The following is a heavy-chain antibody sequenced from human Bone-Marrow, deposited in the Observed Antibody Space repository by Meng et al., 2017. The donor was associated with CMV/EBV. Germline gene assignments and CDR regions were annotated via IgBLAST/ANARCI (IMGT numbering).Heavy chain of an antibody. D-gene: IGHD5-12*01. CDR3: VKDLGTGYSGYGPFDN. CDR1: GFTFSSYA. Sequence: GESLKISCAASGFTFSSYAMHWVRQAPGKGLEWVAVISYDGSNKYYADSVKGRFTISRDNSKNSLYLQMNSLRGDDTALYYCVKDLGTGYSGYGPFDNWGQGTLVTFSS. V-gene: IGHV3-30-3*01. CDR2: ISYDGSNK. J-gene: IGHJ4*02.